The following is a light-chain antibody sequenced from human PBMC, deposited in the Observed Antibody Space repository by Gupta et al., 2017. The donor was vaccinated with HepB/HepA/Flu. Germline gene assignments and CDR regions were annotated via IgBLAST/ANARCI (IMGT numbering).Light chain of an antibody. CDR2: QDS. CDR1: KVGDKY. CDR3: QAWDSSAHVV. V-gene: IGLV3-1*01. Sequence: SYALTQPPSVSVSPRQTASITCSGDKVGDKYAGWYQQKPGQSPVLVIYQDSKRPAGIPERFSGSNSGNTATLTISGTQAMDEADYYCQAWDSSAHVVFGGGTKLTVL. J-gene: IGLJ2*01.